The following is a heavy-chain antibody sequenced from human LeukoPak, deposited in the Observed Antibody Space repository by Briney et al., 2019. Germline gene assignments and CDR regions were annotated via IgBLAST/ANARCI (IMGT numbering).Heavy chain of an antibody. V-gene: IGHV4-38-2*02. J-gene: IGHJ4*02. CDR1: GYSISSGYY. CDR3: ARAVAAAYYFNY. D-gene: IGHD2-15*01. Sequence: SEPLSLTCTVSGYSISSGYYWGWIRQPPGKGLEWIGSIYHSGTTYYNPSLKSRVTISVDTSKNQFSLKLTSVTAADTAVYYCARAVAAAYYFNYWGQGTLVTVSS. CDR2: IYHSGTT.